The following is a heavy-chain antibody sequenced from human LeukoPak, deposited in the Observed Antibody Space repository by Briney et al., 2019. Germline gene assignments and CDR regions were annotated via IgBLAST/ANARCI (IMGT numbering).Heavy chain of an antibody. J-gene: IGHJ4*02. CDR1: GFTLGSHD. CDR2: VSSGFHA. CDR3: VREARGYHYTYFDY. D-gene: IGHD5-18*01. Sequence: GGSLRLSCTASGFTLGSHDMHGVRQIPGQGLEWVAAVSSGFHAFFADSVQGRFTVSREDARNSLYLQMNSLRAGDTAVYYCVREARGYHYTYFDYWGQGTLVTVSS. V-gene: IGHV3-13*01.